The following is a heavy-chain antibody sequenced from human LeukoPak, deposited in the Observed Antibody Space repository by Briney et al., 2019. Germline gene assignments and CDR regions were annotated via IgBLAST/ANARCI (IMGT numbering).Heavy chain of an antibody. D-gene: IGHD1-26*01. V-gene: IGHV4-30-4*01. CDR3: ARAWGDYYGMDV. J-gene: IGHJ6*04. CDR1: GGSISSGDYY. CDR2: IYYSGST. Sequence: SETLSLTCTVSGGSISSGDYYWRWIRQPPGKGLEWIGYIYYSGSTYYNPSLKSRVTISVDTSKNQFSLKLSSVTAADMAVYYCARAWGDYYGMDVWGKGTTVTVSS.